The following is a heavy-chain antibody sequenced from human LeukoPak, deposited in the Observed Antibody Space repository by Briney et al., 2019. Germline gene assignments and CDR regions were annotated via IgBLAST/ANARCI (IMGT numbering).Heavy chain of an antibody. D-gene: IGHD3-9*01. J-gene: IGHJ4*02. CDR2: INPPSGST. CDR1: GYTFTNHY. CDR3: ARDPTGYYYFDY. V-gene: IGHV1-46*01. Sequence: ASVKVSCKASGYTFTNHYVHWVRQAPGQGLEWMGIINPPSGSTTYAQKFQGRVTMTRDTSTSTVYVQLNSLTSEDTAVYFCARDPTGYYYFDYWGQGTLVTVSS.